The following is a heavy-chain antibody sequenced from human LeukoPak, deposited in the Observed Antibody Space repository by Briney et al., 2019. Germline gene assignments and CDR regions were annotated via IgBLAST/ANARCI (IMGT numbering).Heavy chain of an antibody. D-gene: IGHD4-17*01. CDR3: ARVRPYGDYRLSEVDY. J-gene: IGHJ4*02. V-gene: IGHV4-31*03. CDR2: IYYSGST. CDR1: GGSISSGGYY. Sequence: SETLSLTCTVSGGSISSGGYYWSWIRQHPGKGLEWIGYIYYSGSTYYNPSLKSRVTISVDTSKNQFSLKLSSVTAADTAVYYCARVRPYGDYRLSEVDYWAREPWSPSPQ.